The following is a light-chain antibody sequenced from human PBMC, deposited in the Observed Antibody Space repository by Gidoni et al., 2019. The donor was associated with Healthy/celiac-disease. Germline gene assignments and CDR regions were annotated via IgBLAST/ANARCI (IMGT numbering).Light chain of an antibody. V-gene: IGKV1-39*01. CDR1: QSISNY. CDR3: QQSYRTPYT. J-gene: IGKJ2*01. Sequence: DIQMTQSPSSLSASVGDRVTITCRASQSISNYLNWYQQKPGKAPKLLIYAASSLQSGIPSRFSGSGSGTDFTLSNSNLQPEDFATYYCQQSYRTPYTFGQGTKLEIK. CDR2: AAS.